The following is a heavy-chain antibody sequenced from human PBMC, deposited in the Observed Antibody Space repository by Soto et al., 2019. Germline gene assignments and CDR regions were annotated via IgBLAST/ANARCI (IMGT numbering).Heavy chain of an antibody. D-gene: IGHD2-15*01. J-gene: IGHJ6*02. Sequence: QITLKESGPTLVKPTQTLTLTCTFSGFSLSTSGVGVAWIRQPPGEALEWLALIYWDADKRYRPSLESRLTITKDTSTNQVVLTMTNMDSVDTATYYCAYLPCSGGSCYWFSFSGMAVWGQGTTVTVSS. CDR3: AYLPCSGGSCYWFSFSGMAV. V-gene: IGHV2-5*02. CDR2: IYWDADK. CDR1: GFSLSTSGVG.